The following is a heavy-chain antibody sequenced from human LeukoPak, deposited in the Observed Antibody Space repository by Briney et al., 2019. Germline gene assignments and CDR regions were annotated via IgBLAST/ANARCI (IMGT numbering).Heavy chain of an antibody. D-gene: IGHD4-17*01. V-gene: IGHV1-2*02. CDR2: INPNSGGT. CDR3: ARRGTVTRGAYYYYGMDV. Sequence: ASVKVSCKASGYTFTGYYMHWVRQAPGQGLEWMGLINPNSGGTNYAQKFQGRVTMTRDTSISTAYMELSRLRSDDTAVYYCARRGTVTRGAYYYYGMDVWGQGTTVTVSS. J-gene: IGHJ6*02. CDR1: GYTFTGYY.